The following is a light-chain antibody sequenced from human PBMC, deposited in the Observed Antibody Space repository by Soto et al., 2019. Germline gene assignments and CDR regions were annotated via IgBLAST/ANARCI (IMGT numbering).Light chain of an antibody. J-gene: IGLJ3*02. CDR1: FNDVGGYNY. V-gene: IGLV2-8*01. CDR2: EVY. CDR3: SSYVGNNNLV. Sequence: QSVLTQPPSASGSPEQSVTISCTGTFNDVGGYNYVSWYQQHPGKAPKVIIYEVYKRPSGVPDRFSGSKSGKTASLTVSGLQADDEADYFCSSYVGNNNLVFGGGTKLTVL.